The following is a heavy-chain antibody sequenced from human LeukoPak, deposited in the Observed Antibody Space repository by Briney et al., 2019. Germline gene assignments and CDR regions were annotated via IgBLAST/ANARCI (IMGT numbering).Heavy chain of an antibody. CDR3: ARDDVSSTISPPYYMDV. V-gene: IGHV3-20*04. J-gene: IGHJ6*03. CDR2: INWSGDSS. CDR1: GFTFHNYG. D-gene: IGHD2-2*01. Sequence: PGGSLRLSCAASGFTFHNYGMSWVRQVPGKGLEWVSGINWSGDSSSYADSVKGRFTVSRDNAQNSLYLQMNSLRAEDTALYFCARDDVSSTISPPYYMDVWGKGTTVTVSS.